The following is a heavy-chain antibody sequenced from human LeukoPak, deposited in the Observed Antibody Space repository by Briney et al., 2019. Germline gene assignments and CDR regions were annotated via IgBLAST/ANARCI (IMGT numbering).Heavy chain of an antibody. Sequence: GGSLRLSCAASGFTFSSYAMSWVRQAPGKGLEWVSAISGSGGSTYYADSVKGRFTISRDNSKNTLYLQMNSLRAEDTAVYYCAKDSHIVVVVAATGWGQGTLVTVSS. CDR1: GFTFSSYA. D-gene: IGHD2-15*01. CDR2: ISGSGGST. V-gene: IGHV3-23*01. J-gene: IGHJ4*02. CDR3: AKDSHIVVVVAATG.